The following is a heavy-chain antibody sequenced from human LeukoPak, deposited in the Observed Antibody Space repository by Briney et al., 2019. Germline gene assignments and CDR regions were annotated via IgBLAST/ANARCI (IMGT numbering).Heavy chain of an antibody. CDR2: IYPGDSNT. V-gene: IGHV5-51*01. CDR1: GYSFTSYW. Sequence: GESLKISCKGSGYSFTSYWIGWVRQMPGKGLEWMGIIYPGDSNTRYSPSFQGQVTISADKSISTAYLRWSSLRASDTAMYYCAKLLQRRITGASDIWGQGTMVTVSS. D-gene: IGHD1-14*01. J-gene: IGHJ3*02. CDR3: AKLLQRRITGASDI.